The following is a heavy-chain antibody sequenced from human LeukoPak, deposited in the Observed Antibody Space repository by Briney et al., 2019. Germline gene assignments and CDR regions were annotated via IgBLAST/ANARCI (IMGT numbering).Heavy chain of an antibody. Sequence: SGGSLRLSCAASGFTFSSYWMHWVRQAPGKGLEWVSYISSSGSTIYYADSVKGRFTISRDNAKNSLYLQMNSLKIEDTAMYYCTRSNGTSDYWGQGTLVTVSS. CDR1: GFTFSSYW. D-gene: IGHD2-8*01. V-gene: IGHV3-48*04. CDR3: TRSNGTSDY. CDR2: ISSSGSTI. J-gene: IGHJ4*02.